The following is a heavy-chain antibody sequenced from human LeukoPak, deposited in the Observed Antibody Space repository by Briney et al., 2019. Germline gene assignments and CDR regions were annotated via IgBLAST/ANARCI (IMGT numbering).Heavy chain of an antibody. CDR2: INPNSGGT. V-gene: IGHV1-2*02. CDR1: GYTFTGYY. J-gene: IGHJ3*02. Sequence: ASVKVPCKASGYTFTGYYMHWVRQAPGQGLEWMGWINPNSGGTNYAQKFQGRVTVTRDTSISTAYMELSRLRSDDTAVYYCARSIAAAGMDAFDIWGQGTMVTVSS. CDR3: ARSIAAAGMDAFDI. D-gene: IGHD6-13*01.